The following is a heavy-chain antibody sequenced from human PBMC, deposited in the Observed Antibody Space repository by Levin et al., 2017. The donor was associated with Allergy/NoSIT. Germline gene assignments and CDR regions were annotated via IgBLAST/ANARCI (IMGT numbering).Heavy chain of an antibody. J-gene: IGHJ6*02. D-gene: IGHD3-3*01. Sequence: GESLKISCKAAGYRLTNYGMSWVRQAPGQGLEWMGWISGYNGDTKYAERFQDRVTMTTDTSTTTVYMELRRLKSDDTAVYYCARERGILRFLEWPLSGTDVWGQGTTVTVSS. CDR1: GYRLTNYG. V-gene: IGHV1-18*01. CDR3: ARERGILRFLEWPLSGTDV. CDR2: ISGYNGDT.